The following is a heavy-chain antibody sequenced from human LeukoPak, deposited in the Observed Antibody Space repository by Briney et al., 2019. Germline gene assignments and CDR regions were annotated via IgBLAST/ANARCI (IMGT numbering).Heavy chain of an antibody. CDR3: AKQQWLGRGDY. D-gene: IGHD6-19*01. Sequence: PGGSLRLSCAASGFTFSSYGMHWVRQAPGKGLEWVAVISYDGSNKYYADSVKGRFTISRDNSKSTLYLQMNSLRAEDTAVYYCAKQQWLGRGDYWGQGTLVTVSS. CDR2: ISYDGSNK. CDR1: GFTFSSYG. J-gene: IGHJ4*02. V-gene: IGHV3-30*18.